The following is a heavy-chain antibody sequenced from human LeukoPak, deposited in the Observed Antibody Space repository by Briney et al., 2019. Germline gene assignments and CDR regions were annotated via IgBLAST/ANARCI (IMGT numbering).Heavy chain of an antibody. CDR3: AAYYDFWSGYYTVDNY. D-gene: IGHD3-3*01. CDR1: GYTFTGYY. J-gene: IGHJ4*02. V-gene: IGHV1-2*02. CDR2: INPNSGGT. Sequence: ASVNVSCKASGYTFTGYYMHWVRQAPGQGLEWMGGINPNSGGTNYAQKFQGRVTMTRDTSISTAYMELSRLRSDDTAVYYCAAYYDFWSGYYTVDNYWGQGTLVTVSS.